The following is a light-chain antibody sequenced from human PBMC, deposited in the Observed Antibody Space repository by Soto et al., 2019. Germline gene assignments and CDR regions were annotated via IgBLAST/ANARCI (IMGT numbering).Light chain of an antibody. CDR3: QHSYSTPLT. CDR1: QSISSY. Sequence: DLQMTQPPSSLSAYVGDRATITCRTSQSISSYLNWYQQKPGKAPKLLIYAASSLQSGVPSRFSGSGSATDFTLTISRLQPEDVANYYGQHSYSTPLTFGQGTKVEIK. CDR2: AAS. J-gene: IGKJ1*01. V-gene: IGKV1-39*01.